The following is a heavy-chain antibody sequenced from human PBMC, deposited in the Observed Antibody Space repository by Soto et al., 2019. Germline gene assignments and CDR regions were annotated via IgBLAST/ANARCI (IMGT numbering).Heavy chain of an antibody. Sequence: LSLTCAASGFTFSNAWMSWVRQAPGKGLEWVGRIKSKTDGGTTDYAAPVKGRFTISRDDSKNTLYLQMNSLKTEDTAVYYCTTDLPRTYYYDSSGYYSTFDYWGQGTLVTVSS. CDR1: GFTFSNAW. J-gene: IGHJ4*02. D-gene: IGHD3-22*01. CDR3: TTDLPRTYYYDSSGYYSTFDY. CDR2: IKSKTDGGTT. V-gene: IGHV3-15*01.